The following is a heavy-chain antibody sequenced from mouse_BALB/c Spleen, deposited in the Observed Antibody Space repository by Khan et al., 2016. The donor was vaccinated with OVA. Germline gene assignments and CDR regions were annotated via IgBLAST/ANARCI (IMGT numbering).Heavy chain of an antibody. CDR3: ARGSGYGNYVAY. CDR1: GYIFTSYW. Sequence: QVQLKESGGDLVRPGASVKLSCKTSGYIFTSYWIHWVKQRSGQGLEWIARIYPGTGSTYYNEKFKGKATLTADNSSSTAYMQLSSLKSEDSAVYLCARGSGYGNYVAYGGQGTLVTVSA. V-gene: IGHV1S132*01. CDR2: IYPGTGST. D-gene: IGHD2-1*01. J-gene: IGHJ3*01.